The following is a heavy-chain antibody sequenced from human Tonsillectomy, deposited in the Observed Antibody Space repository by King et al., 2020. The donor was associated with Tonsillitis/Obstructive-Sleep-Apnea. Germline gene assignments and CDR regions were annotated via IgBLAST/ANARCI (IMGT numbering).Heavy chain of an antibody. CDR2: IYYSGST. J-gene: IGHJ6*02. CDR3: ARHRNDLGSVYYYYGIDV. D-gene: IGHD1-1*01. Sequence: QLQESGPGLVKPSETLPLSCTVSGGSISSSSYYWGWIRQPPGKGLEWIGSIYYSGSTYYNPSLKSRVTISVDTSKNQFSLKLSSVTAADTAVYYCARHRNDLGSVYYYYGIDVWGQGTTVTVSS. V-gene: IGHV4-39*01. CDR1: GGSISSSSYY.